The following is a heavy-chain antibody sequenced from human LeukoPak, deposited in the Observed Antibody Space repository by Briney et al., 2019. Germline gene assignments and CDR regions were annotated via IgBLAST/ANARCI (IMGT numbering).Heavy chain of an antibody. J-gene: IGHJ4*02. Sequence: QTGGSLRLSCAGSGFTFGGYGMHWFRQTPGKGLEWVAVIAYDGSRAFYADSVKGRFTISRDNSKNTMSVQMDDLRAEDPAVYYCTRYNNDHFDYWGQGTLVTVSS. CDR3: TRYNNDHFDY. CDR1: GFTFGGYG. V-gene: IGHV3-33*01. D-gene: IGHD1-14*01. CDR2: IAYDGSRA.